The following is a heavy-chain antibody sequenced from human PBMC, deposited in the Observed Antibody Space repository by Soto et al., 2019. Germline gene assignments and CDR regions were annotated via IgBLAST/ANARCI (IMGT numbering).Heavy chain of an antibody. V-gene: IGHV1-18*01. CDR1: GYTFTSYG. D-gene: IGHD5-18*01. J-gene: IGHJ4*02. CDR3: ARDLYSYGSGYLDY. CDR2: ISAYNGNT. Sequence: ASVKVSCKASGYTFTSYGISWVRQAPGQGLEWMGWISAYNGNTNYAQKLQGRVTMTTDTSTSTAYMELRSLRSDDTAVYYCARDLYSYGSGYLDYWGQGTLVTVSS.